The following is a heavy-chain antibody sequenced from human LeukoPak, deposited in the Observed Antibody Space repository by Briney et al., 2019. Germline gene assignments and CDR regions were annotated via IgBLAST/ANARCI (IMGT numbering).Heavy chain of an antibody. CDR3: AKDPVYETPSDY. CDR1: GFTFSSYA. CDR2: ISGSGGST. V-gene: IGHV3-23*01. J-gene: IGHJ4*02. Sequence: TGGSLRLSCAASGFTFSSYAMSWVRQAPGKGLEWVSAISGSGGSTYYADSVKGRFTISRDNSKNTLYLQMDSLRAEDTAVYYCAKDPVYETPSDYWGQGTLVTVSS. D-gene: IGHD2-8*01.